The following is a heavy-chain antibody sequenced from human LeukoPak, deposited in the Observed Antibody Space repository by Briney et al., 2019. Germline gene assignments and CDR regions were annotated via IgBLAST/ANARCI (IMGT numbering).Heavy chain of an antibody. D-gene: IGHD4-11*01. J-gene: IGHJ4*02. CDR1: GFTFDDYA. Sequence: GGSLRLSCAASGFTFDDYAMHWVRQAPGKGLEWVSGISWNSGSIGYADSVKGRFTISRDNAKNSLYLQMNSLRAEDMALYYCAKAIFPRDSDYSNYVGVPLRGNYFDYWGQGTLVTVSS. CDR2: ISWNSGSI. CDR3: AKAIFPRDSDYSNYVGVPLRGNYFDY. V-gene: IGHV3-9*03.